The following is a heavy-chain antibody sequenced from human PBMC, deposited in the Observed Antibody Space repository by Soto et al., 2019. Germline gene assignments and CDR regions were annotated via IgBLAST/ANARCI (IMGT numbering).Heavy chain of an antibody. Sequence: GHLVESGGGFVKPGGSLTLSCAASGFTFSNVWLSWVRQGPGKGLEWLGSIKSRTDNETTDYASPARGRFIISRDDSKNMLYLQLNSLKSEDTGVYYCVTVLPHANSWFDYWGQGTPVTVSS. J-gene: IGHJ4*02. CDR2: IKSRTDNETT. D-gene: IGHD2-2*01. CDR3: VTVLPHANSWFDY. CDR1: GFTFSNVW. V-gene: IGHV3-15*01.